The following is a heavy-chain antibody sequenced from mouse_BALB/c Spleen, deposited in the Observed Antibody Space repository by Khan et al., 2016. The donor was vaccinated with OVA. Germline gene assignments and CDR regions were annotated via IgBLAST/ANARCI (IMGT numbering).Heavy chain of an antibody. CDR3: ASSVTITTVVATDFDY. CDR1: GYSITSDYA. Sequence: EVKLLESGPGLVKPSQSLSLTCTVTGYSITSDYAWNWIRQFPGNKLEWVGYISYSGRTSYNPSLKSRISITRDTSKNQFFLQLSSVTTEDTATYYCASSVTITTVVATDFDYWGQGTTLTVSS. CDR2: ISYSGRT. D-gene: IGHD1-1*01. J-gene: IGHJ2*01. V-gene: IGHV3-2*02.